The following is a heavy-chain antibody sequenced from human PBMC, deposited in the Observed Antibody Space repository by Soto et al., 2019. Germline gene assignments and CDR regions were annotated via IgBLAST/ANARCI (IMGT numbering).Heavy chain of an antibody. J-gene: IGHJ4*02. CDR2: ISYDGSNK. D-gene: IGHD5-18*01. Sequence: QVQLVESGGGVVKPGMSLRLSCAASGFTFSSYAMHWVRQAPGKGLEWVAVISYDGSNKYYADSVKGRFTISTDNSKNTLCRQMNSDRAVDNAVYPCARRYSYCYPFDYWGQGTLVTVSS. V-gene: IGHV3-30-3*01. CDR1: GFTFSSYA. CDR3: ARRYSYCYPFDY.